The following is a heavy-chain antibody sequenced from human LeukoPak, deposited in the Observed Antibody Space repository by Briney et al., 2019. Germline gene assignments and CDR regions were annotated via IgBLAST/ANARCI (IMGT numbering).Heavy chain of an antibody. D-gene: IGHD2-15*01. CDR1: GYTFTGYY. CDR2: INPNSGGT. V-gene: IGHV1-2*06. Sequence: ASVKVSCKASGYTFTGYYIHWVRQAPGQGLEWMGRINPNSGGTNYAQKFQGRVTMTRDTSISTAYMELSRLRSDDTAVYYCARDLFLASSGEIDPWGQGTLVTVSS. J-gene: IGHJ5*02. CDR3: ARDLFLASSGEIDP.